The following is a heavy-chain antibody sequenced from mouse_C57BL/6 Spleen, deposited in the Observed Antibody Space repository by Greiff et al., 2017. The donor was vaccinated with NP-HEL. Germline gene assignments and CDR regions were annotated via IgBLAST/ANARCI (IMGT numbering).Heavy chain of an antibody. V-gene: IGHV1-26*01. D-gene: IGHD3-2*02. CDR1: GYTFTDYY. CDR2: INPNNGGT. J-gene: IGHJ4*01. Sequence: EVQLQQSGPELVKPGASVKISCKASGYTFTDYYMNWVKQSHGKSLEWIGDINPNNGGTSYNQKFKGKATLTVDKSSSTAYMELRSLTSEDSAVYYCARMISSGYPHYYAMDYWGQGTSVTVSS. CDR3: ARMISSGYPHYYAMDY.